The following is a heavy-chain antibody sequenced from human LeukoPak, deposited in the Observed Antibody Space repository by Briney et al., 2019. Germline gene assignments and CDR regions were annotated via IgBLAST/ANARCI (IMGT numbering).Heavy chain of an antibody. CDR2: ISYDGSNK. CDR3: ARAQGNDYGDYVAY. CDR1: GFTFSSYG. J-gene: IGHJ4*02. Sequence: GGSLRLSCAASGFTFSSYGMHWVRQAPGKGLEWVAVISYDGSNKYYADSVKGRFTISRDNSKNTLYLQMNSLRAEDTAVYYCARAQGNDYGDYVAYWGQGTLVTVSS. V-gene: IGHV3-30*19. D-gene: IGHD4-17*01.